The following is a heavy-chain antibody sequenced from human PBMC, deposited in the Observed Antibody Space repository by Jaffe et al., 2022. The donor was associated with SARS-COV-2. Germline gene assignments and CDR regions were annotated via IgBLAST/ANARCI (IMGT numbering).Heavy chain of an antibody. J-gene: IGHJ4*01. Sequence: QVQLVQSGVEVKKPGASVKVSCEASGYTLTRYYMHWVRQAPGQGLEWMGIINPSGGATTYAQKFQGRVTMTRDTSTSTVNMELSSLRTDDTAVYYCARDQDFWSGYPGGYWGQGTLVIVSS. CDR2: INPSGGAT. V-gene: IGHV1-46*01. CDR1: GYTLTRYY. CDR3: ARDQDFWSGYPGGY. D-gene: IGHD3-3*01.